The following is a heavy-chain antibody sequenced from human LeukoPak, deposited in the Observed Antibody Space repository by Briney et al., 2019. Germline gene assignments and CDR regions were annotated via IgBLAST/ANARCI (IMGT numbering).Heavy chain of an antibody. CDR3: ARSLERYYDSSGYSV. D-gene: IGHD3-22*01. V-gene: IGHV3-30-3*01. CDR1: GFTFSSYA. Sequence: GRSLRLSCAASGFTFSSYAMHWVRQAPGKGLESVAVISYDGSNKYYADSVKGRFTISRDNSKNTLYLQMNSLRAEDTAVYYCARSLERYYDSSGYSVWDQGTTVTVSS. J-gene: IGHJ6*02. CDR2: ISYDGSNK.